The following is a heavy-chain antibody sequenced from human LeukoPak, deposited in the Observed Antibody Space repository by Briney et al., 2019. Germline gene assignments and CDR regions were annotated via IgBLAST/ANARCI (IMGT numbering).Heavy chain of an antibody. CDR3: AGDRYSSSIYWFDP. CDR2: ISSSGSTI. J-gene: IGHJ5*02. V-gene: IGHV3-11*04. Sequence: PGGSLRLSCAASGFTFSDYYMSWIRQAPGKGLEWVSYISSSGSTIYYADSVKGRFTISRDNAKNSLYLQMNSLRAEDTAVYYCAGDRYSSSIYWFDPWGQGTLVTVSS. D-gene: IGHD6-6*01. CDR1: GFTFSDYY.